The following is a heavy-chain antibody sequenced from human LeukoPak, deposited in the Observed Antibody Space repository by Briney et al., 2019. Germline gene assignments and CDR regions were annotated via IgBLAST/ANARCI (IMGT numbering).Heavy chain of an antibody. CDR2: ISSSGNTR. J-gene: IGHJ4*02. CDR3: ASAMLASDSSGYYTSDYLEH. CDR1: GMMFSSYE. V-gene: IGHV3-48*03. D-gene: IGHD3-22*01. Sequence: PGGSLRLSCTASGMMFSSYEMFWVRRAPGKGLQWISYISSSGNTRKYADSVKGRFTISRDNAKKSLQLEMSGLRGDDSAIYYCASAMLASDSSGYYTSDYLEHWGQGTLVSVSS.